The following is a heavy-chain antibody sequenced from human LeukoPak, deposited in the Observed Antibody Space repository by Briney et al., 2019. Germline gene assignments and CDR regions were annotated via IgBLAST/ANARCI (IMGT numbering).Heavy chain of an antibody. J-gene: IGHJ6*03. V-gene: IGHV1-69*05. CDR1: GGSFSSYA. CDR2: FIPRFGTA. CDR3: ARHSSMSETYYYKMDV. Sequence: GASVKVSCKASGGSFSSYAISWVRQALGQGLEWMGAFIPRFGTAIYAQQFQGRVTITRDESTSTACMELSSLRFEDTAVYYCARHSSMSETYYYKMDVWGKGTTVTVSS.